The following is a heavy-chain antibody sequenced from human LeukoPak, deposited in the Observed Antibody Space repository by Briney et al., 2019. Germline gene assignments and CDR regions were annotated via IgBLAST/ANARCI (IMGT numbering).Heavy chain of an antibody. CDR1: GYTFTSYY. CDR2: INPSGGST. J-gene: IGHJ6*02. D-gene: IGHD5-12*01. V-gene: IGHV1-46*01. Sequence: ASVKVSCKASGYTFTSYYMHWVRQAPGQGLEWMGIINPSGGSTSYAQKFQGRVTMTRDTSTSTVYMELSSLRSEDTAVYYCAREGGSHTADYYYYGMDVWGQGTTVTVSS. CDR3: AREGGSHTADYYYYGMDV.